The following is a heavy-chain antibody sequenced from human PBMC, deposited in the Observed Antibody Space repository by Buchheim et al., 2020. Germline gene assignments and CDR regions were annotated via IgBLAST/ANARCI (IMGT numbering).Heavy chain of an antibody. D-gene: IGHD3-9*01. CDR1: GFTFGDFA. V-gene: IGHV3-49*03. J-gene: IGHJ4*02. CDR3: SRRLGFDY. CDR2: IRSITYGGTT. Sequence: EVQLVESGGGLVQPGRSLRLSCVGSGFTFGDFAMSWFRQAPGKGLEWVGLIRSITYGGTTEYAPSVNGRFTISSDDSKSITYLQMNSLKAEDTAVYYCSRRLGFDYWGQGTL.